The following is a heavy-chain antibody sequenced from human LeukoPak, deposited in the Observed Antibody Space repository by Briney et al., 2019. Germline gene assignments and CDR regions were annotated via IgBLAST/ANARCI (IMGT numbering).Heavy chain of an antibody. J-gene: IGHJ3*02. CDR2: ITNNGSTI. D-gene: IGHD1-26*01. CDR3: AREEGGAGLYGFDI. CDR1: GFTFSTYA. V-gene: IGHV3-48*03. Sequence: GGSLRLSCAASGFTFSTYAMNWVRQAPGKGLEWVSYITNNGSTIYYADSVKGRFTISRDKAENSLYLQMNSLRAEDTAIYYCAREEGGAGLYGFDIWGQGTMVTVSS.